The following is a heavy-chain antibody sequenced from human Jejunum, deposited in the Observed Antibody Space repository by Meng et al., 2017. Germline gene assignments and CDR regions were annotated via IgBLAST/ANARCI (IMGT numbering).Heavy chain of an antibody. CDR3: ERGLVVTPDIYYSYYGMDV. D-gene: IGHD2-21*02. Sequence: GESLKISCAASGFTFRNYGMNWVRQAPGKGLEWLSFISSDRGYIYYADSVKGRFTISRDNAGNSLFLQMNSLRVDDTAVYYCERGLVVTPDIYYSYYGMDVWGQGTTVTCSS. CDR1: GFTFRNYG. CDR2: ISSDRGYI. J-gene: IGHJ6*01. V-gene: IGHV3-21*01.